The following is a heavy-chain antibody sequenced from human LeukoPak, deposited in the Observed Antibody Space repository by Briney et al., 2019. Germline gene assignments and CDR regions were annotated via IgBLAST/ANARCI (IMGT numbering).Heavy chain of an antibody. J-gene: IGHJ4*02. CDR3: AKDTGYSSGWYDY. Sequence: GGSLRLSCAASGFTFDDYAMHWVRQAPGKGLEWVSGISWNSGSIGYADSVKGRFTISRDNAKNSLYLQMNSLRAEDTALYYCAKDTGYSSGWYDYWGQGTLVTVSS. D-gene: IGHD6-19*01. V-gene: IGHV3-9*01. CDR1: GFTFDDYA. CDR2: ISWNSGSI.